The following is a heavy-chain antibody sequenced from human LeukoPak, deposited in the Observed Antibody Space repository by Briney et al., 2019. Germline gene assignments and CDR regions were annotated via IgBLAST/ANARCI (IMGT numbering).Heavy chain of an antibody. J-gene: IGHJ3*02. Sequence: SETLSLTCTVSGGSISSGSYYWSWIRQPAGKGLEWIGRIYTSGTTNYNPSLKSRVTISVDTSKNQFSLKLSSVTAADTAIYYCARDEYTIFGVVAPGAFDIWGQGTMVTVSP. CDR1: GGSISSGSYY. CDR3: ARDEYTIFGVVAPGAFDI. V-gene: IGHV4-61*02. CDR2: IYTSGTT. D-gene: IGHD3-3*01.